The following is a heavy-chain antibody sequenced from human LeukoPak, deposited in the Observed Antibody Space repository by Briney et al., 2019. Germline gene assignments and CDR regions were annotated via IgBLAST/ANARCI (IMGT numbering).Heavy chain of an antibody. V-gene: IGHV3-7*03. CDR1: GFSFSTYW. J-gene: IGHJ4*02. CDR3: AKQYYDILTGYYPPYYFDY. CDR2: IKEDGSEK. Sequence: PGGSLRLSCVASGFSFSTYWMSWVRQAPGKGLEWVANIKEDGSEKYYVDSVKGRFTMSRDNAKNSVYLQMNRLRAEDTAVYYCAKQYYDILTGYYPPYYFDYWGQGTLVTVSS. D-gene: IGHD3-9*01.